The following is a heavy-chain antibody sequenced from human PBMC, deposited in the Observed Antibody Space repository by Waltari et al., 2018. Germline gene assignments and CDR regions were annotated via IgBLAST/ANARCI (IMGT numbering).Heavy chain of an antibody. CDR2: IYTSGST. J-gene: IGHJ4*02. D-gene: IGHD6-13*01. V-gene: IGHV4-4*07. CDR3: ARDLVAAAGGYFDS. CDR1: GGSISPYY. Sequence: QVQLQESGPGLVKPSETLSLTCTVSGGSISPYYWSWVRQPAGQGLEWIGRIYTSGSTNYNPSLKSRVTMSVDTSKNQFSLKLSSVTAADTAVYYCARDLVAAAGGYFDSWGQGTLVTVSS.